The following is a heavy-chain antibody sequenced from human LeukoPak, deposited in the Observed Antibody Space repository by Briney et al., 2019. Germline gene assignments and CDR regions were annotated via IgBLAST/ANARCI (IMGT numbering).Heavy chain of an antibody. V-gene: IGHV4-39*01. Sequence: KASETLSLTCTVSGGSISSSSYYWGWIRQPSGQVLEWIGSIYYSGSTYYKPSLKSRVTISVDTSKNQFSLKLSSVTAADTAVYYCARHGELANIVANFDYWGQGTLVTVSS. CDR3: ARHGELANIVANFDY. D-gene: IGHD5-12*01. CDR1: GGSISSSSYY. J-gene: IGHJ4*02. CDR2: IYYSGST.